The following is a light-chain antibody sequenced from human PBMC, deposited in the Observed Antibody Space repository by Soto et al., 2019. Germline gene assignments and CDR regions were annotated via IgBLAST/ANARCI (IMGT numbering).Light chain of an antibody. V-gene: IGKV1-39*01. CDR1: QAISNS. CDR3: QQSYASSWT. J-gene: IGKJ1*01. CDR2: GTS. Sequence: DVQMTQSPSSLSASVGNVVTITCRTSQAISNSLNWYQQKPGKAPSLLVYGTSTLQSGVPSRFSGSGSGTDFTLTISRLQREDFATYYCQQSYASSWTFGHGTKVDI.